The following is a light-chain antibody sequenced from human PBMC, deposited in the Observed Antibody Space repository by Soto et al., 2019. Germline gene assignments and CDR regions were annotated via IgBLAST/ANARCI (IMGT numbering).Light chain of an antibody. V-gene: IGLV2-23*03. Sequence: QSVLTQPASVSGSPGQSITISCTGSSSDGGTYNLVSWYQQHPGKAPKLIIYEGSKRPSGVSNRFSGSKSGNTASLTISGLQAEDEADYYCCSYAGSSTFEVFGGGTKLTVL. CDR3: CSYAGSSTFEV. CDR1: SSDGGTYNL. CDR2: EGS. J-gene: IGLJ2*01.